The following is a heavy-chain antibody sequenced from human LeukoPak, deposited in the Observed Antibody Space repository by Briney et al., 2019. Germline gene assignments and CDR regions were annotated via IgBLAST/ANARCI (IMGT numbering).Heavy chain of an antibody. CDR3: ARAVSSWYWGPFDY. CDR1: GAPISSYY. J-gene: IGHJ4*02. CDR2: IYYSGST. Sequence: TSETLSLTCTVSGAPISSYYWSWIRQPPGKGLEWIGYIYYSGSTNYNPSLKSRVTISVDTSKNQFSLKLNSVTAADTAVYYCARAVSSWYWGPFDYWGQGPLVTVSS. D-gene: IGHD6-13*01. V-gene: IGHV4-59*01.